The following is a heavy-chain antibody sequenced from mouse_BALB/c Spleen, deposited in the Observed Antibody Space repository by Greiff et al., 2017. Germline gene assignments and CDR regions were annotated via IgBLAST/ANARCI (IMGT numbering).Heavy chain of an antibody. J-gene: IGHJ4*01. V-gene: IGHV14-3*02. Sequence: VQLKESGAELVKPGASVKLSCTASGFNIKDTYMHWVKQRPEQGLEWIGRIDPANGNTKYDPKFQGKATITADTSSNTAYLQLSSLTSEDTAVYYCASPNYPYAMDYWGQGTSVTVSS. CDR1: GFNIKDTY. CDR3: ASPNYPYAMDY. D-gene: IGHD2-1*01. CDR2: IDPANGNT.